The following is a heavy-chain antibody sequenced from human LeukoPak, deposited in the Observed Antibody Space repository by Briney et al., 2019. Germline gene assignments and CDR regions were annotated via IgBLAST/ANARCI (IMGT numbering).Heavy chain of an antibody. CDR3: ARHRRLAVAGFDF. CDR2: IYYSGST. D-gene: IGHD6-19*01. V-gene: IGHV4-59*08. J-gene: IGHJ4*02. CDR1: GDSISRYY. Sequence: SETLSLTCTGSGDSISRYYWSWIRQPPGKGLEWIGYIYYSGSTNYIPSLKRRVTISVDTSKNQFSLKLRSVTAADTAVYYCARHRRLAVAGFDFWGQGTLVTVSS.